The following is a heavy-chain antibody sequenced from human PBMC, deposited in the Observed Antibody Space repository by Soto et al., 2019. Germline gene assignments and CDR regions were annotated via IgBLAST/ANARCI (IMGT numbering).Heavy chain of an antibody. D-gene: IGHD4-17*01. V-gene: IGHV1-58*01. CDR3: AADDRHYGDYLAY. CDR1: GFTFTSTA. J-gene: IGHJ4*02. CDR2: IVVGSGNT. Sequence: GAPAEVSCKASGFTFTSTAVQWVRQARGQRLEWIGWIVVGSGNTNYAQKFQERVTITRDMSTSTAYMELSSLRSEDTAVYYCAADDRHYGDYLAYWGQGTLVT.